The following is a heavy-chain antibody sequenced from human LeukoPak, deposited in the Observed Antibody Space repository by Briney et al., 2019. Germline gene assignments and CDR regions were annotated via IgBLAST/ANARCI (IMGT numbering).Heavy chain of an antibody. CDR3: ALGWDCSSTSCYGFDY. CDR1: GGSISSYY. CDR2: IYTSGST. D-gene: IGHD2-2*01. J-gene: IGHJ4*02. Sequence: SETLSLTCTVSGGSISSYYWSWIRQPAGKGLEWIGRIYTSGSTNYNPSLKSRVTMSVDTSKNQFSLKLSSVTAADTAVYYCALGWDCSSTSCYGFDYWGQGTLVTASS. V-gene: IGHV4-4*07.